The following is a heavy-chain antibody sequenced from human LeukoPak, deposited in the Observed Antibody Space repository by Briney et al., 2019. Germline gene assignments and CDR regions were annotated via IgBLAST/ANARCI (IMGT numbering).Heavy chain of an antibody. CDR2: VDYSADST. CDR1: GFTLSSYE. D-gene: IGHD6-19*01. Sequence: GGPLRLSCTVSGFTLSSYEMSWIRQAPGKGLDWVSSVDYSADSTHYADSVMGRFTISRDNSKNTLYLQLNSLSADDTAVYYCARNSGGYGVSWGQGTLVTVSS. J-gene: IGHJ4*02. CDR3: ARNSGGYGVS. V-gene: IGHV3-23*01.